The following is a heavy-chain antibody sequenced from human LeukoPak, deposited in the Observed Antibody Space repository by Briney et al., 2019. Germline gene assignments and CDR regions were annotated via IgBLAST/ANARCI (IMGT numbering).Heavy chain of an antibody. J-gene: IGHJ6*03. Sequence: SETLSLTCAVYGGSFSGYYWSWIRQPPREGLEWIGEINHSGSTNYNPSLKSRVTISVDTSKNQFSLKLSSVTAADTAVYFCARGLKAIFGVVHTPLYYYYMDVWGKGTTVTVSS. V-gene: IGHV4-34*01. D-gene: IGHD3-3*01. CDR1: GGSFSGYY. CDR2: INHSGST. CDR3: ARGLKAIFGVVHTPLYYYYMDV.